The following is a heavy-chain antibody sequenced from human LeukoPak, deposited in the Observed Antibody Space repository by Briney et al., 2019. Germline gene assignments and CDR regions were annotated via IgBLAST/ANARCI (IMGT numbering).Heavy chain of an antibody. CDR2: IYYSGST. V-gene: IGHV4-59*08. J-gene: IGHJ5*02. Sequence: SETLSLTCTVSGGSISLYYWSWLRQPPGKGLGWIGNIYYSGSTNYNPSLKSRVTISVDTSKNQLSLKLTSVTAADTAVYYCARHLPRLGWFDPWGQGTLVTVSS. D-gene: IGHD3-16*01. CDR1: GGSISLYY. CDR3: ARHLPRLGWFDP.